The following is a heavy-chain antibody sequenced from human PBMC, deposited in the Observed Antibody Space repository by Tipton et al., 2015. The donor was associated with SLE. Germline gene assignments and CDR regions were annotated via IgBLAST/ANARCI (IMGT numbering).Heavy chain of an antibody. CDR1: GGSFSGYY. J-gene: IGHJ4*02. Sequence: LRLSCAVYGGSFSGYYWSWIRQPPGKGLEWIGEINHSGGTNYNPSLKSRVTMSVDTSKSQFSLRLNSVTAADTAVYYCARLRYVHGSGSYYPDYWGQVTLVTVAS. V-gene: IGHV4-34*01. D-gene: IGHD3-10*01. CDR2: INHSGGT. CDR3: ARLRYVHGSGSYYPDY.